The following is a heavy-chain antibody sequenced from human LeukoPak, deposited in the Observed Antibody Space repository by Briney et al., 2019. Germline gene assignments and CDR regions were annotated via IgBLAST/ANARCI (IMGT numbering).Heavy chain of an antibody. D-gene: IGHD2-15*01. V-gene: IGHV1-18*01. CDR2: ISAYNGNT. Sequence: ASVKVSCKASGYTFTSYGISWVRQAPGQGLEWMGWISAYNGNTNYAQKLQGRVTMTTDTSTSTAYMELRSLRSDDTAVYYCAIVVVVAATHCWFDPWGQGTLVTVSS. J-gene: IGHJ5*02. CDR3: AIVVVVAATHCWFDP. CDR1: GYTFTSYG.